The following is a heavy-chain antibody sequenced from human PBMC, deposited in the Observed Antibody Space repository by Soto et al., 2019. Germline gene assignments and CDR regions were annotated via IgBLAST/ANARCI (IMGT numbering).Heavy chain of an antibody. J-gene: IGHJ6*02. CDR3: ASNVGSASHSSDYYYGMDV. D-gene: IGHD3-22*01. CDR1: GGTFSSYA. Sequence: QVQLVQSGAEVKKPGSSVKVSCKASGGTFSSYAISWVRQAPGQGLEWMGGIIPIFGTANYAQTFQGRVTIPADESTSTAYMELSSLRSEDTAVYYCASNVGSASHSSDYYYGMDVWGQGTTVTVSS. CDR2: IIPIFGTA. V-gene: IGHV1-69*01.